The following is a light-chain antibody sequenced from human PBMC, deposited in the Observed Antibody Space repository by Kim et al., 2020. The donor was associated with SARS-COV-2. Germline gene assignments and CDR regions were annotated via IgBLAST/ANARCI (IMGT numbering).Light chain of an antibody. CDR1: QNIDTY. CDR3: QQRNSWPPAVT. CDR2: DAS. J-gene: IGKJ4*01. Sequence: EVVLTQSRATLSLSPGERATLSCRASQNIDTYLAWYQQRPGQAPRLLVYDASNRATGVPDRFSGSGSGTDFTLTISSLEPEDFSLYYCQQRNSWPPAVTFGGGTKVDIK. V-gene: IGKV3-11*01.